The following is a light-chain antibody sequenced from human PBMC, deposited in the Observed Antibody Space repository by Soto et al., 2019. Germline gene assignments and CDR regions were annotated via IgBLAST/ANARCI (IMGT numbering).Light chain of an antibody. CDR3: QEYNNWPPIT. CDR2: AAS. CDR1: QSVSGN. J-gene: IGKJ3*01. Sequence: EIVMTQSPATLSVSPGERATLSCRASQSVSGNLAWYQQKPGQAPRLLIYAASTRATGIPARFSGSGSGTEFTLTIGRLQSEDFAVYYCQEYNNWPPITFGPGTKVDIK. V-gene: IGKV3-15*01.